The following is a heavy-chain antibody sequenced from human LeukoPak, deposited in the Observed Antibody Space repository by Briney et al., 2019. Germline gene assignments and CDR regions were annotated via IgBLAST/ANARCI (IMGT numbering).Heavy chain of an antibody. D-gene: IGHD3-10*01. Sequence: SETLSLTCAVYGGSFSGYYWSWIRQPPGKGLEWIGEINHSGSTNYNPSLKSRVTISVATSQNQFSLKPSSVTAADTAVYYCARGGGYVRPYGYWGQGTLVTVSS. J-gene: IGHJ4*02. V-gene: IGHV4-34*01. CDR2: INHSGST. CDR1: GGSFSGYY. CDR3: ARGGGYVRPYGY.